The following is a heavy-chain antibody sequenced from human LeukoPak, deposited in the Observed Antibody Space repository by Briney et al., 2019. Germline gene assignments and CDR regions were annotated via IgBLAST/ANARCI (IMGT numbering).Heavy chain of an antibody. CDR2: VHLDGRT. J-gene: IGHJ4*02. CDR1: GGSVISTNW. Sequence: SGTLSLTCGVSGGSVISTNWWTWVRQPPGKGLEWIGEVHLDGRTNYNPSLESRVTISVDTSKNQFSLRLSSVTAADTAVYYSARLASGSYGPLTPFDYWGQGTLVTVSS. V-gene: IGHV4-4*02. CDR3: ARLASGSYGPLTPFDY. D-gene: IGHD1-26*01.